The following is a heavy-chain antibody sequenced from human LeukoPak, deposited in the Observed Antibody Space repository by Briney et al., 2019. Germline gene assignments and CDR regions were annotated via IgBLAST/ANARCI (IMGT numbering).Heavy chain of an antibody. Sequence: SETLSLTCAVYGGSFSGYYWSWIRQPPGKGLEWIGEINHSGSTNYNPSLKSRVTISVDTSKNQFSLKLSSVTAADTAVYYCARDYYGSGSNNWFDPWGQGTLVTVSS. CDR1: GGSFSGYY. D-gene: IGHD3-10*01. CDR3: ARDYYGSGSNNWFDP. CDR2: INHSGST. J-gene: IGHJ5*02. V-gene: IGHV4-34*01.